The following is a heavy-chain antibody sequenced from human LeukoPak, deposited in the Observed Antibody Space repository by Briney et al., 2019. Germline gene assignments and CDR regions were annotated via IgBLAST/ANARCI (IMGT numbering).Heavy chain of an antibody. J-gene: IGHJ4*02. CDR3: ARGVRKVLKFIDF. CDR1: GFTFSSYS. D-gene: IGHD3-10*01. CDR2: ISSTSLYL. Sequence: GGSLRLSCEASGFTFSSYSMVWIRQAPGKGLEWVASISSTSLYLYYADSVQGRFIISRDNANSSVYLQMHSLRADDTAVYFCARGVRKVLKFIDFWGLGTMVTVSS. V-gene: IGHV3-21*01.